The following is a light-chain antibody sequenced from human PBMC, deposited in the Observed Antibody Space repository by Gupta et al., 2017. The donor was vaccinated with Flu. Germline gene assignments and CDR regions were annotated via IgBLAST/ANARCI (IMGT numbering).Light chain of an antibody. CDR1: QSVSSH. V-gene: IGKV3-15*01. CDR3: QQYKSWPFT. J-gene: IGKJ3*01. CDR2: DTS. Sequence: EKVLTQSPAALSVSPGERATVSCRASQSVSSHLAWYQQKPGQAPSLLIYDTSTRATGIPARLSGSGSGTEVTLTISSLQSEDFAVYYCQQYKSWPFTFGPGTKVEIK.